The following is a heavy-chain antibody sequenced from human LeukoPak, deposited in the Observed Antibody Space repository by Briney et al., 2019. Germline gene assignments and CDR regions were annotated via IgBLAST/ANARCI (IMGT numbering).Heavy chain of an antibody. Sequence: ASVKVSCKASAYTFTSYGITWVRQAPGQGLEWMGWISPYNGNTHYAQILQDRVTMTTDTSTKTAYMELRSLTSDDTAVYYCARALRYTNSPSSFDYWGQGTLVTVFS. D-gene: IGHD2-2*02. V-gene: IGHV1-18*01. CDR3: ARALRYTNSPSSFDY. CDR1: AYTFTSYG. J-gene: IGHJ4*02. CDR2: ISPYNGNT.